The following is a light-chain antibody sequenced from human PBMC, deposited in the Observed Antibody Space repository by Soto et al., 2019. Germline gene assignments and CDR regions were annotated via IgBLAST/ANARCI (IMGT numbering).Light chain of an antibody. J-gene: IGKJ4*01. V-gene: IGKV3-20*01. CDR1: QSVSSNY. Sequence: EIVLTQSPGTLSLSPGERATLSCRASQSVSSNYLAWYQQKPGQAPRLLIYGASSRATGIPDRFSGSGSGTDFTLTISRREPEDFAVYYCQQYGSSPLTCGGGTKVEIK. CDR2: GAS. CDR3: QQYGSSPLT.